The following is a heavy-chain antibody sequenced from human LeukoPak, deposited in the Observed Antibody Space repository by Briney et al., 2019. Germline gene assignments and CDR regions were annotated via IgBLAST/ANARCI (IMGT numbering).Heavy chain of an antibody. CDR2: ISSSSSYI. Sequence: GGSLRLSRAASGFTFSSYSMNWVRQAPGKGLEWVSSISSSSSYIYYADSVKGRFTISRDNAKNSLYLQMNSLRAEDTAVYYCAREVVVASRMDVWGKGTTVTVSS. CDR1: GFTFSSYS. J-gene: IGHJ6*03. D-gene: IGHD2-15*01. V-gene: IGHV3-21*01. CDR3: AREVVVASRMDV.